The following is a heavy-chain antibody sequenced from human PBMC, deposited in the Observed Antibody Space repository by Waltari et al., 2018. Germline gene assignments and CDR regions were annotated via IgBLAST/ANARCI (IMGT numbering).Heavy chain of an antibody. J-gene: IGHJ4*02. CDR3: ARGGDWQFDY. CDR2: IHRSERT. D-gene: IGHD3-9*01. CDR1: GDSISRDKW. V-gene: IGHV4-4*02. Sequence: QVQLYESGPGLVRPSGTLSLTCGVSGDSISRDKWLTWVRQPPGKGLEWVGEIHRSERTNYKPSLRSRVTLSLDKSKNQFSLNLYSVTAADTAVYYCARGGDWQFDYWGRGIPVTVSS.